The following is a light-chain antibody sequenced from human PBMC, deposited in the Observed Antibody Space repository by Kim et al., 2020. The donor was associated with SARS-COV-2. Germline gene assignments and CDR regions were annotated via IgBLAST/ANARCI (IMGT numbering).Light chain of an antibody. V-gene: IGLV2-14*03. CDR2: DVI. CDR1: SSDVGDYDY. Sequence: QSALTQPASVSGSPGQSITISCTGTSSDVGDYDYVSWYQQYPGKAPKLIIYDVIKRPSGLSNRFSGSKSDNTASLTISGLQAEDEADYYCISYTGSSTYVFGTGTKAPS. J-gene: IGLJ1*01. CDR3: ISYTGSSTYV.